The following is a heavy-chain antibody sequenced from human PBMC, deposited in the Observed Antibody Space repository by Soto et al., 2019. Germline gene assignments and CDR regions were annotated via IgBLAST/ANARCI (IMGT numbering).Heavy chain of an antibody. CDR1: GFTFSSYA. D-gene: IGHD3-3*01. J-gene: IGHJ4*02. Sequence: PGGSLRLSCXASGFTFSSYAMSWVRQAPGKGLEWVSAISGSGGSTYYADSVKGRFTISRDNSKNTLYLQMNSLRAEDTAVYYCAKAWGTIFGVVTTYYFDYWGQGTLVTVSS. V-gene: IGHV3-23*01. CDR2: ISGSGGST. CDR3: AKAWGTIFGVVTTYYFDY.